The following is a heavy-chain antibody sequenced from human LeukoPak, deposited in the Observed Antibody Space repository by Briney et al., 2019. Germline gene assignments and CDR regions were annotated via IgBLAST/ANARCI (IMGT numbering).Heavy chain of an antibody. J-gene: IGHJ3*02. Sequence: SETLSLTCAVSGDSISSYNWWSWVRQSPGKGLEWIGEIHHSGSSNYNPSLKSRVTISVDNSKNQFSLLLTSVTAADTAVYYCATTSLYSGSSHGSFDIWGQGTVVTVSS. V-gene: IGHV4-4*02. CDR3: ATTSLYSGSSHGSFDI. CDR1: GDSISSYNW. CDR2: IHHSGSS. D-gene: IGHD1-26*01.